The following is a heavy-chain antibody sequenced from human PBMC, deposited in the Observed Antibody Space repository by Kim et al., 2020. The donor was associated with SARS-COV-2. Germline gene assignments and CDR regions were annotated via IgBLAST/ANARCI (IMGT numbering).Heavy chain of an antibody. CDR1: GYTFTSYG. CDR2: ISAYNGNT. CDR3: ARVYQLPFYYYGMDV. J-gene: IGHJ6*02. D-gene: IGHD2-2*01. V-gene: IGHV1-18*01. Sequence: ASVKVSCKASGYTFTSYGISWVRQAPGQGLECMGWISAYNGNTNYAQKLQGRVTMTTDTSTSTAYMELRSLRSDDTAVYYCARVYQLPFYYYGMDVWGQGTTVTVSS.